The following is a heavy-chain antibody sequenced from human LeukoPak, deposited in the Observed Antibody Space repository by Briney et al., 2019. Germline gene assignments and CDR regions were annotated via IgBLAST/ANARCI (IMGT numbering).Heavy chain of an antibody. CDR2: VYSGGST. CDR3: ATEKGTGSTYYYYMDV. CDR1: GFTFSSYA. J-gene: IGHJ6*03. D-gene: IGHD4-11*01. Sequence: GGSLRLSCAASGFTFSSYAMSWVRQAPGKGLEWISIVYSGGSTYFADSVKGRFTISRDNSKSTLYLQMNSLRAEDTAVYYCATEKGTGSTYYYYMDVWGRGTSVTVSS. V-gene: IGHV3-53*01.